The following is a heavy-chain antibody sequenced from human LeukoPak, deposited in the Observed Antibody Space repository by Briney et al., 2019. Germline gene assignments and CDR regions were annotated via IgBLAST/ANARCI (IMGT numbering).Heavy chain of an antibody. CDR3: ARGLPKIDSGDYGGTWFDP. V-gene: IGHV4-39*07. CDR1: GGSISSSNYY. CDR2: IYYSGNT. Sequence: SETLSLTCTISGGSISSSNYYWAWIRQPPGKGLEWIGSIYYSGNTYYNPSLNSRVTISLDTSNNQFSLKLSSVTAADTAVYYCARGLPKIDSGDYGGTWFDPWGQGTLVTVSS. D-gene: IGHD4-17*01. J-gene: IGHJ5*02.